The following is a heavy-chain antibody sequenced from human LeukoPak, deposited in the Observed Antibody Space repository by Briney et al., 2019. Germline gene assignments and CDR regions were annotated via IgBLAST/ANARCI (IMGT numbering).Heavy chain of an antibody. V-gene: IGHV3-21*01. Sequence: GGSLRLSCAASGFTFNIYSMTWVRQAPGKGLEGVSSIGSNSDNIYYADSMRGRFTTSRDNAKNSLFLQMSSLRAEDTAVYYCARWTTLTTRDLDYWGQGTQVTVSS. D-gene: IGHD4-17*01. CDR3: ARWTTLTTRDLDY. CDR1: GFTFNIYS. J-gene: IGHJ4*02. CDR2: IGSNSDNI.